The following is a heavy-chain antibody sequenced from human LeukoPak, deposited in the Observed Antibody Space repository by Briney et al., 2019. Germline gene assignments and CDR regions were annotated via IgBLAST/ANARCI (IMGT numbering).Heavy chain of an antibody. V-gene: IGHV1-3*01. J-gene: IGHJ4*02. CDR1: GYTFTSYA. Sequence: ASVKVSCKASGYTFTSYAMHWVRQAPGQRLEWMGWINAGNGNTKYSQKFQGRVTITRDTPASTAYMELSSLRSEDTAVYYCARAVYGYYDSSGTDYWGQGTLVTVSP. D-gene: IGHD3-22*01. CDR3: ARAVYGYYDSSGTDY. CDR2: INAGNGNT.